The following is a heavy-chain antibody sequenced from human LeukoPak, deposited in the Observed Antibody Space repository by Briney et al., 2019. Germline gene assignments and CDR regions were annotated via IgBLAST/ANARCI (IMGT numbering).Heavy chain of an antibody. CDR2: ISSSSNYK. CDR1: AFTFSTYS. J-gene: IGHJ6*03. V-gene: IGHV3-21*01. CDR3: ARDGERDYYYMDV. Sequence: GGSLTLSCAASAFTFSTYSMNCARHAPGKGMELVSSISSSSNYKNYADSVKGPFTISRDNAKNSLYLQMNSLRAEDTAVYYCARDGERDYYYMDVWGKGTTVTVSS.